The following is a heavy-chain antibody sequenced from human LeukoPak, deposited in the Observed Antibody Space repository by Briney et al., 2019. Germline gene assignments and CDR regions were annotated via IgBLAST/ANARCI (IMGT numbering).Heavy chain of an antibody. CDR1: GYTFTSYD. J-gene: IGHJ6*03. V-gene: IGHV1-8*01. CDR3: ARVGVDYDFWSGYYYYYYYYMDV. Sequence: ASVKVSCKASGYTFTSYDINWVRQATGQGLEWMGWMNPNSGNTGYAQKFQGRVTMTRNTSISTAYMELSSLRSEDTAVYYCARVGVDYDFWSGYYYYYYYYMDVWGKGTTVTVSS. CDR2: MNPNSGNT. D-gene: IGHD3-3*01.